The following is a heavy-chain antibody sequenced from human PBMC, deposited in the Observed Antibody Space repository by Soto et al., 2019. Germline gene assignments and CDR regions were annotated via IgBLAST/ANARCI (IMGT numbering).Heavy chain of an antibody. V-gene: IGHV3-48*01. D-gene: IGHD2-15*01. J-gene: IGHJ4*02. CDR2: ISSSSSTI. CDR1: GFTFSSYS. CDR3: ARDPGLLHPH. Sequence: EVQLVESGGGLVQPGGSLRLSCAASGFTFSSYSMNWVHQAPGKGLEWVSYISSSSSTIYYADSVKGRFTISRDNAKNSPHLQMNSLRAEDTAVYYCARDPGLLHPHWGQGTLVTVSS.